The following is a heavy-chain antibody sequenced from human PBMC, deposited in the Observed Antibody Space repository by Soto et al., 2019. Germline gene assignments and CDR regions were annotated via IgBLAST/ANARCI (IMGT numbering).Heavy chain of an antibody. CDR2: IYYSGST. CDR1: GGSISSGGYY. Sequence: SETLSLTCTVSGGSISSGGYYWSWIRQHPGKGLEWIGYIYYSGSTYYNPSLKSRVTISVDTSKNQFSLKLSSVTAADTAVYYCARILPWFGDESFTFDYWGQGTLVTVSS. J-gene: IGHJ4*02. CDR3: ARILPWFGDESFTFDY. D-gene: IGHD3-10*01. V-gene: IGHV4-31*03.